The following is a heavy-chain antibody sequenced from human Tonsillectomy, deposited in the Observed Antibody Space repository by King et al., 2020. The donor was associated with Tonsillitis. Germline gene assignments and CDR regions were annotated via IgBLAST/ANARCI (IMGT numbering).Heavy chain of an antibody. Sequence: QLVQSGAEVKKPGQSLKISCKGSGYTFTTYWIGWVRQMPGKGLEWMGIIYPGDSDTRNSPSFQGQVTMSADKSISTAYLQWRSLKASDTAMYYCARTTPSKIFDYWGQGTLVTVSS. CDR2: IYPGDSDT. J-gene: IGHJ4*02. CDR3: ARTTPSKIFDY. D-gene: IGHD1-1*01. CDR1: GYTFTTYW. V-gene: IGHV5-51*01.